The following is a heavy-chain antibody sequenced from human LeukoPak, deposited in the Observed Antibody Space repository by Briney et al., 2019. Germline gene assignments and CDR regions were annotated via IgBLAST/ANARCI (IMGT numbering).Heavy chain of an antibody. V-gene: IGHV5-51*01. CDR2: IYPGDSDT. CDR3: ARPDIGYCSSTSCPTSFDY. D-gene: IGHD2-2*01. Sequence: GESLKISCKGSGYSFTSYWIGWVRQMPGKGLEWMGIIYPGDSDTRYSPSFQGQVTISADKSISTAYLQWSSLKASDTAMYYCARPDIGYCSSTSCPTSFDYWGQGTLVTVSS. CDR1: GYSFTSYW. J-gene: IGHJ4*02.